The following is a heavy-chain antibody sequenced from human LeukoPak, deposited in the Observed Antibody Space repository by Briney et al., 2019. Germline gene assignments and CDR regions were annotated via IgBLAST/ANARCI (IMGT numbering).Heavy chain of an antibody. CDR2: MNPNSGET. Sequence: ASVKVSCKASGYTFTSYDINWVRQASGQGPEWMGWMNPNSGETGYAQKFQGRVTMTRSTTTSTAYMELSSLRSEDTAVYYCARPRSAYYDSSGYDLWGQGTLVTVSS. J-gene: IGHJ4*02. D-gene: IGHD3-22*01. CDR1: GYTFTSYD. CDR3: ARPRSAYYDSSGYDL. V-gene: IGHV1-8*01.